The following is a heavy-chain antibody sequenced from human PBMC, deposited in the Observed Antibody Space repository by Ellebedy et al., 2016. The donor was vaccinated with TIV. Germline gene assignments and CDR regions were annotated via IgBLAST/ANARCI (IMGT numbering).Heavy chain of an antibody. D-gene: IGHD3-16*01. Sequence: MPSETLSLTCTVSGGSISSSSYYWGWIRQPPGKGLEWIGSIYYSGSTYYNPSLKSRVTISVDTSKNQFSLKLSSVTAADTAVYYCARLPEEGGTLDYWGQGTLVTVSS. J-gene: IGHJ4*02. CDR2: IYYSGST. CDR1: GGSISSSSYY. CDR3: ARLPEEGGTLDY. V-gene: IGHV4-39*01.